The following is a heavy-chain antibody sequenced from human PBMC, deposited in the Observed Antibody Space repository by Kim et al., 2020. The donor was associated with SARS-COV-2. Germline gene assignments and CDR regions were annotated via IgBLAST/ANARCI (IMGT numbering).Heavy chain of an antibody. CDR3: ARRFFSSGWFPFDY. CDR1: GGSISSSSYY. D-gene: IGHD6-19*01. J-gene: IGHJ4*02. CDR2: IYYSGST. V-gene: IGHV4-39*01. Sequence: SETLSLTCTVSGGSISSSSYYWGWIRQPPGKGLEWIGSIYYSGSTYYNPSLKSRVTISVDTSKNQFSLKLSSVTAADTAVYYCARRFFSSGWFPFDYWGQGTLVTVSS.